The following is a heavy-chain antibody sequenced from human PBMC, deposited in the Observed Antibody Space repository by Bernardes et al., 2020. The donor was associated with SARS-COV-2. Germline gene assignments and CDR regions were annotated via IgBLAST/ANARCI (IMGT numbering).Heavy chain of an antibody. J-gene: IGHJ5*02. CDR2: IYSSGST. Sequence: SEPLSLTCTVSGGSINSHYWSWFRQPPGQGLEWIGYIYSSGSTNYNPSLKSRVIISVDTSKNQFSLKLNSVTPADTAVYYCARRGHTGTYFGDWFDPWGQGTLVTVSS. D-gene: IGHD1-26*01. V-gene: IGHV4-59*11. CDR3: ARRGHTGTYFGDWFDP. CDR1: GGSINSHY.